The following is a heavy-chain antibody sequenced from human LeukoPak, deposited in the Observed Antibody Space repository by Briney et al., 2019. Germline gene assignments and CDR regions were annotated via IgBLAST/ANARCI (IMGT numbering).Heavy chain of an antibody. Sequence: GAAVKVSCKASGYTFTDYYMYWVRQAPGQGLEWMGRINPNSGDTFYAQKFQGRVTMTRDTSISTAYMELSRLRSDDTAVYYCARVMKATVRTSNFDYWGQGTLVTVSS. D-gene: IGHD4-17*01. V-gene: IGHV1-2*06. CDR3: ARVMKATVRTSNFDY. J-gene: IGHJ4*02. CDR1: GYTFTDYY. CDR2: INPNSGDT.